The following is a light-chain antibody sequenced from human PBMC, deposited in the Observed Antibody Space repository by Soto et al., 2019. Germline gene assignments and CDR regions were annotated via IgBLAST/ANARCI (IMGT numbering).Light chain of an antibody. CDR1: QSVDDY. CDR2: GAS. V-gene: IGKV3-15*01. J-gene: IGKJ1*01. Sequence: IVLTQSPATLSLSTGERATLSCRASQSVDDYLDWYQQKPGQAPRLLIYGASKRAIGLPARFSGSGSGTEFTLTITSLQSEDFAVYYCQQYNKWPQPFGHGAKVDIK. CDR3: QQYNKWPQP.